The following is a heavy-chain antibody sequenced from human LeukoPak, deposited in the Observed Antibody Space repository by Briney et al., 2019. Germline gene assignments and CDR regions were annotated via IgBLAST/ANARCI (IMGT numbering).Heavy chain of an antibody. CDR1: GFTFSSYG. CDR2: ISGSGGST. J-gene: IGHJ4*02. D-gene: IGHD1-1*01. CDR3: ARTTDWGNYFDY. Sequence: GGSLRLSCAASGFTFSSYGMSWVRQAPGKGLEWVSAISGSGGSTYYADSVKGRFTISRDNSKNTLYLQMNSLRAEDTAVYYRARTTDWGNYFDYWGQGTLVTVSS. V-gene: IGHV3-23*01.